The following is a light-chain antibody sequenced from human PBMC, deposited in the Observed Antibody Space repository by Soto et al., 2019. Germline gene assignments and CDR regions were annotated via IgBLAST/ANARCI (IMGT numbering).Light chain of an antibody. Sequence: DIVMTQSPDCLAVSLGERATINCKSCQSVLYSSNNKNYLAWYQQKPGQPPKLLIYWASTRESGVPDRFSGSGSGTDFTLTISSLQAEDVAVYYCQQYYSTPQTFGQGTKVEIK. CDR3: QQYYSTPQT. V-gene: IGKV4-1*01. J-gene: IGKJ1*01. CDR1: QSVLYSSNNKNY. CDR2: WAS.